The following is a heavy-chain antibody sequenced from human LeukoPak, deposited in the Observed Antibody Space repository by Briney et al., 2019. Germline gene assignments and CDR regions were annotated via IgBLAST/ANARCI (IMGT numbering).Heavy chain of an antibody. CDR2: INHSGST. Sequence: PSETLSLTCAVYGGSFSGYYWSWIRQPPGKGLEWIGEINHSGSTNYNPSLKSRVTISVDTSKNQFSLKLSSVTAADTAVYYCARRWSVEMATNDGLDIWGQGTMVTVSS. V-gene: IGHV4-34*01. CDR1: GGSFSGYY. J-gene: IGHJ3*02. D-gene: IGHD5-24*01. CDR3: ARRWSVEMATNDGLDI.